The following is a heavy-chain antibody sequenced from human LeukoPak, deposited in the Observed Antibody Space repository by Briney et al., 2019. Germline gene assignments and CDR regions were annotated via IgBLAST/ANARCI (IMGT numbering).Heavy chain of an antibody. Sequence: GVSLRLSCAASGFTFSSYAMSWVRQAPGKGLEWVSAISGSGGSTYYADSVKGRFTISRDNSKNTLYLQMNSLRAEDTAVYYCASYDFWSGFGYYWGQGTLVTVSS. CDR2: ISGSGGST. D-gene: IGHD3-3*01. CDR1: GFTFSSYA. CDR3: ASYDFWSGFGYY. J-gene: IGHJ4*02. V-gene: IGHV3-23*01.